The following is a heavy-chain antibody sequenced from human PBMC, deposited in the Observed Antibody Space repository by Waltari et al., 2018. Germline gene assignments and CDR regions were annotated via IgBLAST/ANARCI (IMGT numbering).Heavy chain of an antibody. CDR1: GFTFSSYG. D-gene: IGHD3-16*01. J-gene: IGHJ4*02. CDR3: ARAPRFGLTFDY. CDR2: IWYDGSNK. Sequence: QVQLVESGGGVVQPGRSLRLSCAASGFTFSSYGMHWVRQAPGKGLEGVAVIWYDGSNKYYADSVKGRFTISRDNSKNTLYLQMNSLRAEDTAVYYCARAPRFGLTFDYWGQGTLVTVSS. V-gene: IGHV3-33*01.